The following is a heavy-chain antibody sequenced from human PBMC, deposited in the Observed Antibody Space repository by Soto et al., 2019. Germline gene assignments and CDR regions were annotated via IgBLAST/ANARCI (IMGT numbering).Heavy chain of an antibody. V-gene: IGHV4-39*01. CDR3: ARLPLYGSGSRVYFAS. CDR1: GGSISSNNYY. CDR2: INYSGRT. D-gene: IGHD3-10*01. Sequence: QLQLQESGPGLVKPSETLSLTCTVSGGSISSNNYYWGWIRQPPGKRREGIESINYSGRTYYNASLKSRVTISVDPSKNQFSLKLSSVTAADTVVYYCARLPLYGSGSRVYFASWGQGTLVTVSS. J-gene: IGHJ4*02.